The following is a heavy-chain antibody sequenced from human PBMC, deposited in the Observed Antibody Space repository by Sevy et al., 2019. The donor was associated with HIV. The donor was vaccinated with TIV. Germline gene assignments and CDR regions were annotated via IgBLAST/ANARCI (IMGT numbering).Heavy chain of an antibody. V-gene: IGHV3-23*01. CDR1: GFTFSSYA. CDR2: ISGSGGST. Sequence: GGSLRLSCAASGFTFSSYAMSWVRQAPGKGLEWVSAISGSGGSTYYADSVKGRFTISRDNSKNTLYLQMNSLRAEDTAVYYCANGGIGSVLRYFDWLSSFDYWGQGTLVTVSS. J-gene: IGHJ4*02. CDR3: ANGGIGSVLRYFDWLSSFDY. D-gene: IGHD3-9*01.